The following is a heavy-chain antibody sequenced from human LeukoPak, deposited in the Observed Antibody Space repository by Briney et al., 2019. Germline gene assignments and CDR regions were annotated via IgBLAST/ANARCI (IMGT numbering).Heavy chain of an antibody. CDR2: ISTGGDRA. CDR3: ARVSKPRYYYGMDV. D-gene: IGHD3-3*02. CDR1: GFTFSNYA. J-gene: IGHJ6*02. Sequence: GGSLRLSCAASGFTFSNYAMDWVRQAPGKGLEWVSAISTGGDRAYYTDSVKGRFTISRDNSKNTLYLQMNSLRAEDTAVYYCARVSKPRYYYGMDVWGQGTTVTVSS. V-gene: IGHV3-23*01.